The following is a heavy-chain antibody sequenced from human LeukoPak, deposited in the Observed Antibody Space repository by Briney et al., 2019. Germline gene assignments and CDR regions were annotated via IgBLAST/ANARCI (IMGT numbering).Heavy chain of an antibody. J-gene: IGHJ4*02. D-gene: IGHD3-16*02. CDR3: AKGYVWGSYRLCGFDS. CDR1: GFSFGDYG. V-gene: IGHV3-30*18. Sequence: GRSLRLSCAASGFSFGDYGMHWVRQAPGKGLEWVAGILFDGSSTYYGDSVKGRFTISRDNSKNTLYPQMNSVRADDTAVYYCAKGYVWGSYRLCGFDSWGQGSLVTVSS. CDR2: ILFDGSST.